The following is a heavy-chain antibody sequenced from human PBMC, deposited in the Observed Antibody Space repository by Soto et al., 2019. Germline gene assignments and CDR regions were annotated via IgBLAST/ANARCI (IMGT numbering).Heavy chain of an antibody. CDR1: GFTFSSYA. CDR2: ISGSGGST. J-gene: IGHJ4*02. D-gene: IGHD3-16*02. V-gene: IGHV3-23*01. CDR3: ANQIMITFGGVIATDY. Sequence: GGSLRLSCAASGFTFSSYAMSWVRQAPGKGLEWVSAISGSGGSTYYADSVKGRFTISRDNSKNTLYLQMNSLRAEDTAVYYCANQIMITFGGVIATDYWGQGTLVTVSS.